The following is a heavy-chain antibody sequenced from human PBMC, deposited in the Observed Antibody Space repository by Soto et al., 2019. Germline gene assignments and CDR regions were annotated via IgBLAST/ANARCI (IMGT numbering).Heavy chain of an antibody. Sequence: SVTVSCQASGSTFTSYTISWVRQAPGQGLEWVGWIGPSSGNTDSARNLQGRVTMTTDTSTSTAYMELRSLRSDDTAVYYCARDTGNFFDYWGQGTLVTVSS. CDR1: GSTFTSYT. V-gene: IGHV1-18*01. CDR3: ARDTGNFFDY. J-gene: IGHJ4*02. CDR2: IGPSSGNT.